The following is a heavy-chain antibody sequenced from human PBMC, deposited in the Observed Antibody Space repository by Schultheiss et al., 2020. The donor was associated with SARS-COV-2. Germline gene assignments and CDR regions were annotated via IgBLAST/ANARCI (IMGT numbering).Heavy chain of an antibody. V-gene: IGHV4-59*08. CDR1: GGSISSYY. D-gene: IGHD6-13*01. Sequence: SQTLSLTCTVSGGSISSYYWSWIRQSPQKGLEWIGYIYYSGTTNYKPSLKSRATISVDRSKNQVSLNLTSVTAADTAVYYCARHKAAAGMSEYFQHWGQGTLVTVSS. CDR3: ARHKAAAGMSEYFQH. J-gene: IGHJ1*01. CDR2: IYYSGTT.